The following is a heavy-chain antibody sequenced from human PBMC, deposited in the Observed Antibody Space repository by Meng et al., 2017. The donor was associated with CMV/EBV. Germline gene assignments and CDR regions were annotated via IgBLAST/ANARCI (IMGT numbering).Heavy chain of an antibody. Sequence: SVKVSCKASGGTFSSYAISWVRQAPGQGLEWMGGIIPIFGTANYAQKFQGRVTITTDESTSTAYMELSSLRSEDTAVYYCASPLRWLAARPWYYYGMDVWGQGTTVTVSS. D-gene: IGHD6-6*01. J-gene: IGHJ6*02. CDR2: IIPIFGTA. V-gene: IGHV1-69*05. CDR1: GGTFSSYA. CDR3: ASPLRWLAARPWYYYGMDV.